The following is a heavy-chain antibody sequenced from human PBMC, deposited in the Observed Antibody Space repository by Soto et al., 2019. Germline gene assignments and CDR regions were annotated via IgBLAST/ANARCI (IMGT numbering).Heavy chain of an antibody. CDR1: GGSFSGYY. J-gene: IGHJ4*02. CDR3: ARTGYSYCSVNADLRDY. D-gene: IGHD5-18*01. CDR2: INHSGST. Sequence: QVQLQQWGAGLLKPSETLSLTCAVYGGSFSGYYLSWIRQPPGKGLEWMGEINHSGSTNDNPSLKSRVTISVDTSKNQFSLKLSSVTAADTAVYYCARTGYSYCSVNADLRDYWGQGTLVTVSS. V-gene: IGHV4-34*01.